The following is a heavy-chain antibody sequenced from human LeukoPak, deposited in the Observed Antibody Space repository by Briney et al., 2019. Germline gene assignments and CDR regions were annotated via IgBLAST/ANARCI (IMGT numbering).Heavy chain of an antibody. J-gene: IGHJ4*02. V-gene: IGHV3-9*01. D-gene: IGHD5-12*01. CDR2: ISWNSGSI. CDR1: GFTFDDYA. CDR3: AKAKNHIVATILPFDY. Sequence: PGRSLRLSCAASGFTFDDYAMHWVRQAPGKGLKWVSGISWNSGSIGYADSVKGRFTISRDNAKNSLYLQMNSLRAEDTALYYCAKAKNHIVATILPFDYWGQGTLVTVSS.